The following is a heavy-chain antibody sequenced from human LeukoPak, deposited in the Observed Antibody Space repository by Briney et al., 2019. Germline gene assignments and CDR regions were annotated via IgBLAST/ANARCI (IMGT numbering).Heavy chain of an antibody. D-gene: IGHD3-22*01. J-gene: IGHJ4*02. Sequence: GGSLRLSCAASGFTFSLFAMHWVRQAPGKGLEWVSAISGSGGATYPADADSVKGRFTISRDNCKNALYLQINNLRAEDTAVYYCAKDGYNYDSSGHFDYWGQGTLVTVSS. V-gene: IGHV3-23*01. CDR3: AKDGYNYDSSGHFDY. CDR1: GFTFSLFA. CDR2: ISGSGGAT.